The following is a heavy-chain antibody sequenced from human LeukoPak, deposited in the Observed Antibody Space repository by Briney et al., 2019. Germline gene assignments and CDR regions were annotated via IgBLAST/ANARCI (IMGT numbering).Heavy chain of an antibody. D-gene: IGHD3-10*01. Sequence: GGSLRLSCAASGFTFSNYGMHWVRQAPGKGLEWVAFIWYDGNNKYHADSVKDRFTLTRASSKKTLYLQMNSLRAEDTDVYYCAKDPLLYGSGSYYFDYWGQGTLVTVSS. CDR1: GFTFSNYG. CDR3: AKDPLLYGSGSYYFDY. CDR2: IWYDGNNK. V-gene: IGHV3-30*02. J-gene: IGHJ4*02.